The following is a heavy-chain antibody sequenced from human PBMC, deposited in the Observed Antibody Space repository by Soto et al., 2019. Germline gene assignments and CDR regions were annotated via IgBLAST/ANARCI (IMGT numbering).Heavy chain of an antibody. CDR3: ARADSSSWSSYYYYGIDV. CDR2: INPNSGGT. J-gene: IGHJ6*04. CDR1: GYTFTGYY. Sequence: ASVSVSCKASGYTFTGYYMHWVRQAPGQGLEWMGWINPNSGGTNYAQKFQGWVTMTRDTSISTAYVELSRLRSDDTAVYYCARADSSSWSSYYYYGIDVWGKETTVTVSS. V-gene: IGHV1-2*04. D-gene: IGHD6-13*01.